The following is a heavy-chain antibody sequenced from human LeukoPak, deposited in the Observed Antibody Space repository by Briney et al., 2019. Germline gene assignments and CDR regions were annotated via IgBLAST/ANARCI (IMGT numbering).Heavy chain of an antibody. V-gene: IGHV4-39*01. Sequence: PSETLSLTCTVSGGSISSSSYYWGWIRQPPGKRLEWIGSIYYSGSTYYNPSLKSRVTISVDTSKNQFSLKLSSVTAADTAVYYCARGKVVVVVAAAASLNWFDPWGQGTLVTVSS. D-gene: IGHD2-15*01. CDR2: IYYSGST. CDR3: ARGKVVVVVAAAASLNWFDP. J-gene: IGHJ5*02. CDR1: GGSISSSSYY.